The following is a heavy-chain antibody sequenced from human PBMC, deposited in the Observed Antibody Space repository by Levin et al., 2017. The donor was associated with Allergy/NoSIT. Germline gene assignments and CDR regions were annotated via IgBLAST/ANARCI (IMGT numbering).Heavy chain of an antibody. CDR3: ARPADKWFGEYYFDY. J-gene: IGHJ4*02. CDR1: GYSFTSYW. V-gene: IGHV5-51*01. Sequence: GESLKISCKGSGYSFTSYWIGWVRQMPGKGLEWMGIIYPGDSDTRYSPSFQGQVTISADKSISTAYLQWRSLKASDTAMYYGARPADKWFGEYYFDYWGQGTLVTVSS. D-gene: IGHD3-10*01. CDR2: IYPGDSDT.